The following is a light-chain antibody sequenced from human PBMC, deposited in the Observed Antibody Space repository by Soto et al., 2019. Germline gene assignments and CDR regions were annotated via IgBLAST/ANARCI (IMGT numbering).Light chain of an antibody. J-gene: IGKJ1*01. CDR3: QQYNSYWT. V-gene: IGKV1-5*03. CDR2: KAS. CDR1: QSISSW. Sequence: IQITPSPSPPSASVGDRGTITSRASQSISSWLAWYQQKPGKAPKLLIYKASSLESGVPSRFSGSGSGTEFTLTISSLQPDDFATYYCQQYNSYWTFGQGTKVDI.